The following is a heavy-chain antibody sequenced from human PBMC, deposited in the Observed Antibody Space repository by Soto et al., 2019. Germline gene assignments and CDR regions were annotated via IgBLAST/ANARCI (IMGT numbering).Heavy chain of an antibody. CDR3: AKALSPYSSSWFFDY. Sequence: GGSLRLSCAASGFTFSSYAMSWVRQAPGKGLEWVSAISGSGGSTYYADSVKGRFTISRDNSKNTLYLQMNSLRAEDTDVYYCAKALSPYSSSWFFDYWGQGTLVTVSS. CDR2: ISGSGGST. D-gene: IGHD6-13*01. V-gene: IGHV3-23*01. J-gene: IGHJ4*02. CDR1: GFTFSSYA.